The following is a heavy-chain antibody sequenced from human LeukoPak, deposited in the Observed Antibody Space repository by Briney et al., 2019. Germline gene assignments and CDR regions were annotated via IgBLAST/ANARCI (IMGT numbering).Heavy chain of an antibody. CDR3: ARWGDNYYGSGSYLDY. V-gene: IGHV1-18*01. Sequence: ASVKVSCKASGYTFTSYGISWVRQAPGQGLEWMGWISAYNGNTNYAQKLQGRVTMTTDTSTSTAYMELRSLRSDATAVYYCARWGDNYYGSGSYLDYWGQGTLVTVSS. J-gene: IGHJ4*02. D-gene: IGHD3-10*01. CDR1: GYTFTSYG. CDR2: ISAYNGNT.